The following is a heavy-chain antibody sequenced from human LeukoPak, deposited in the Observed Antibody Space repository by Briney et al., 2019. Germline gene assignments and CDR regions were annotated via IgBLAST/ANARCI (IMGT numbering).Heavy chain of an antibody. V-gene: IGHV3-13*01. Sequence: GGSLRLSCAASGFTFSSYDMHWVRQATGKGLEWVSAIGTAGDTYYPGSVKGRFTISRENAKNSLYLQMNSLRAGDTAVYYCASNRRSSGWYGGAFDIWGQGTMVTVSS. CDR1: GFTFSSYD. CDR3: ASNRRSSGWYGGAFDI. J-gene: IGHJ3*02. D-gene: IGHD6-19*01. CDR2: IGTAGDT.